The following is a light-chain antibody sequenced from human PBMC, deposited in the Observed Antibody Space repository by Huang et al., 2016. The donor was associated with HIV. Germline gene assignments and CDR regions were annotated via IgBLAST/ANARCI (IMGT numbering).Light chain of an antibody. CDR3: QQYDNFPPSIT. CDR2: DAS. J-gene: IGKJ5*01. Sequence: DIQMTQSPSSLSASVGDRVTITCQASQDISNHLNWYQQRPGKAPKLLMFDASNLETGVPSRFSGSGSGTHFTFTISSLQPEDIATYYCQQYDNFPPSITFGQGTRLEMK. CDR1: QDISNH. V-gene: IGKV1-33*01.